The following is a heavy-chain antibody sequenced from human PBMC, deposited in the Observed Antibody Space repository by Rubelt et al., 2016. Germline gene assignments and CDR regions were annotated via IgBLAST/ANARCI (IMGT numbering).Heavy chain of an antibody. CDR2: ISFDGSNK. CDR1: GFTFSDYA. D-gene: IGHD5-24*01. J-gene: IGHJ4*02. V-gene: IGHV3-30*04. Sequence: RSLRLSCAASGFTFSDYAMHWVRQAPGKGLEWVAVISFDGSNKYYADSVKGRFTISRDNAKNSLYLQMNSLRAEDTAVYYCARDFGWLRGAFDYWGQGTLVTVSS. CDR3: ARDFGWLRGAFDY.